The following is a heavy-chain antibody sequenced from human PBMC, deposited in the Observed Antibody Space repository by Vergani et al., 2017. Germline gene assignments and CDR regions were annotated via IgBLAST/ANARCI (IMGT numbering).Heavy chain of an antibody. CDR3: ASGTSRYYYYYGMDV. V-gene: IGHV4-59*08. CDR1: GGSISSYY. D-gene: IGHD2-2*01. J-gene: IGHJ6*02. Sequence: QVQLQESGPGLVKPSETLSLTCTVSGGSISSYYWSWIRQPPGKGLEWIGYIYYSGSTNYNPSLKSRCTISVDTSKNQFSRKLSSVTAADTAVYYCASGTSRYYYYYGMDVWGQGTTVTVSS. CDR2: IYYSGST.